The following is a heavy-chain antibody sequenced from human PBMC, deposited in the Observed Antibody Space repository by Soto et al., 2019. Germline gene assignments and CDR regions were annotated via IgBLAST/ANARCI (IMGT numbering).Heavy chain of an antibody. D-gene: IGHD2-2*01. CDR3: AMTVADIVVVPAAIGY. J-gene: IGHJ4*02. V-gene: IGHV4-39*01. CDR2: IYYSGST. CDR1: GGSISSSSYY. Sequence: SETLSLTCTVSGGSISSSSYYWGWIRQPPGKGLEWIGSIYYSGSTYYNPSLKSRVTISVDTSKNQFSLKLSSVTAADTAVYYCAMTVADIVVVPAAIGYWGQGTLVTVSS.